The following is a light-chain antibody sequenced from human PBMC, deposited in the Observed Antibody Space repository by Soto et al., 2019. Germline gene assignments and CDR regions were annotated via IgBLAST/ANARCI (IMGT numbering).Light chain of an antibody. CDR2: EVS. Sequence: QSALTQPASVSGSPGQSITIPCPGSSSDVGGSNSVSWYQHHPGKAPKLMIYEVSNRPSGVSNRFSGSKSGNTDSLTISGLQAEDEADYYCSSHSSRGTPHYVFGTGTKLTVL. CDR3: SSHSSRGTPHYV. CDR1: SSDVGGSNS. J-gene: IGLJ1*01. V-gene: IGLV2-14*01.